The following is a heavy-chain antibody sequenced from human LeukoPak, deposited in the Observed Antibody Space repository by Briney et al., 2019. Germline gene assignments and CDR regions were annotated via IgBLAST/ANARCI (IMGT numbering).Heavy chain of an antibody. D-gene: IGHD2-15*01. CDR1: GGTFSSYA. J-gene: IGHJ5*02. Sequence: SVKVSCKASGGTFSSYAISWVRQAPGQGLDWMGGIIPIFGTANYAQKFQGRVTITTDESTSTAYMELSSLRSEDTAVYYCARELVAATLSWFDPWGQGTLVTVSS. CDR2: IIPIFGTA. CDR3: ARELVAATLSWFDP. V-gene: IGHV1-69*05.